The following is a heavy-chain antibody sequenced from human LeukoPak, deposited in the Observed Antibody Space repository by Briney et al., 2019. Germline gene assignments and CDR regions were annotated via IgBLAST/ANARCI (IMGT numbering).Heavy chain of an antibody. Sequence: SETLSLTCAVYGGSFSGYYWSWIRQPPGKGLEWIGEINHSGSTNYNPSLKSRVTISVDTSKNQFSLKLSSVTAADTAVYYCARGPRGGSGSYYDSPFDYWGQGTLVTVSS. D-gene: IGHD3-10*01. CDR1: GGSFSGYY. CDR3: ARGPRGGSGSYYDSPFDY. CDR2: INHSGST. V-gene: IGHV4-34*01. J-gene: IGHJ4*02.